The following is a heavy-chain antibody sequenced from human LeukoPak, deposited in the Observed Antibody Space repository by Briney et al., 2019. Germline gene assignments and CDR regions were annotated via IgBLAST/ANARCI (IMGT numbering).Heavy chain of an antibody. CDR2: ISWNSGSI. CDR1: GFTFDDYA. V-gene: IGHV3-9*01. Sequence: SLRLSCAASGFTFDDYAMHWVRQAPGKGLEWVSGISWNSGSIGYADSVKGRFTISRDNAKNSLYLQMNSLRAEDTALYYCAKDKFPGAVAEVAFDYWGQGTLVTVSS. D-gene: IGHD6-19*01. CDR3: AKDKFPGAVAEVAFDY. J-gene: IGHJ4*02.